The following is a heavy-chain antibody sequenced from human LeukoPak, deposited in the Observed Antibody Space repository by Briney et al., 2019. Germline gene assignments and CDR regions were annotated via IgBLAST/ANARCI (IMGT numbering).Heavy chain of an antibody. J-gene: IGHJ4*02. CDR1: GFTFSTYA. CDR3: AKEESNDASGHYRHRFNY. V-gene: IGHV3-23*01. D-gene: IGHD3-22*01. CDR2: ISASGGNT. Sequence: GGSLRLSCAASGFTFSTYAMSWVRQAPGKGLEWVSGISASGGNTYYADSVKGRFTVSRDNSKNTLYLQMNSLRDEDTALYYCAKEESNDASGHYRHRFNYWGQGTQVTVSS.